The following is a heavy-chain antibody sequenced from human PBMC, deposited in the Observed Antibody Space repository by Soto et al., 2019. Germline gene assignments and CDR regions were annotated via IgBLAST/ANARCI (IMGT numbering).Heavy chain of an antibody. V-gene: IGHV1-69*04. CDR3: ARDRELELSYYYYYMDV. CDR2: IIPILGIA. Sequence: ASVKVSCKASGGTFSSYTISWVRQAPGQGLEWMGRIIPILGIANYAQKFQGRVTITADKSTSTAYMELSSLRSEDTAVYYCARDRELELSYYYYYMDVWGKGTTVTVSS. D-gene: IGHD1-7*01. J-gene: IGHJ6*03. CDR1: GGTFSSYT.